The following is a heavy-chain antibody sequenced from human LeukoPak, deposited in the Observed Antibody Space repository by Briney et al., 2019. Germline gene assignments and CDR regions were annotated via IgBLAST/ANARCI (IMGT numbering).Heavy chain of an antibody. Sequence: PGRSLRLSCAASGFTFRSYGMHWVRQAPGKGLEWVAVISYDGSNKYYGDSVKGRFTISRANSKNTLYLQMNRLRAEDTAVYYCAKDQNSYAPHDFDYWGQGTLVTVSS. CDR2: ISYDGSNK. V-gene: IGHV3-30*18. CDR3: AKDQNSYAPHDFDY. J-gene: IGHJ4*02. CDR1: GFTFRSYG. D-gene: IGHD5-18*01.